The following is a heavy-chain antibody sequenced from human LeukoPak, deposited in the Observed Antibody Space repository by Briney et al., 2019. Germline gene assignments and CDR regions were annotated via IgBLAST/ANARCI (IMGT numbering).Heavy chain of an antibody. CDR1: GYTFTSYD. D-gene: IGHD6-13*01. Sequence: ASVKVSCKASGYTFTSYDINWVRQATGQGLEWMGWMNPSSGNTCYAEKFQGRGTMTRNNSISTVYMELNSLRAEDTAVYYCARGRDPGIAAAGSWADQHYYYGMDVWGQGTTVTVSS. J-gene: IGHJ6*02. V-gene: IGHV1-8*01. CDR2: MNPSSGNT. CDR3: ARGRDPGIAAAGSWADQHYYYGMDV.